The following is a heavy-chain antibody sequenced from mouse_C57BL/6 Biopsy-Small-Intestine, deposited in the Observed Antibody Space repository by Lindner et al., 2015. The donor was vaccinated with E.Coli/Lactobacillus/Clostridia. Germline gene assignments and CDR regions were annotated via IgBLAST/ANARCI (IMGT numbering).Heavy chain of an antibody. V-gene: IGHV3-3*01. J-gene: IGHJ1*03. Sequence: EVQLQESGPSLVRPSQTLSLTCTVTGFSINSDCYWIWIRQFPGNKLEYIGYTFYSGITYYSPSLESRTYITRDTSKNQFSLKLSSVTTEDTATYYCARYYYSSTYWYFDVWGTGTTVTVSS. CDR1: GFSINSDCY. CDR2: TFYSGIT. CDR3: ARYYYSSTYWYFDV. D-gene: IGHD1-1*01.